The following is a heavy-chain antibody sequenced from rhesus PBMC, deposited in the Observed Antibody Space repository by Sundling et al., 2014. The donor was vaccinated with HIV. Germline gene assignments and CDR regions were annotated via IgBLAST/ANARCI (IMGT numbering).Heavy chain of an antibody. V-gene: IGHV3-178*01. CDR1: GFTFTDYY. CDR3: AREGYLDWLPIGGYFDL. CDR2: ISNVGGST. D-gene: IGHD3-3*01. J-gene: IGHJ1*01. Sequence: EVQLVESGGGLAKPGGSLRLSCAASGFTFTDYYMDWVRQAPGKGLEWVSRISNVGGSTWYVDSVKGRFTISRENAKNTVYLQMDSLRAEDTAVYSCAREGYLDWLPIGGYFDLWGQGALVTVSS.